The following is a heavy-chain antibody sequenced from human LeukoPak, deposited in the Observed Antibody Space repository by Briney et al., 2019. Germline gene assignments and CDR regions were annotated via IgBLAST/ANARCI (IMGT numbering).Heavy chain of an antibody. D-gene: IGHD6-6*01. Sequence: GGSLRLSCAASGFTFSSYAMSWVRQAPGKGLEWVSAISGSGGSTYYADSVKGRFTISRDNSKNTLHLQMNSLRAEDTAVYYCATFLAVIAARDSLYFQHWGQGTLVSVSS. CDR2: ISGSGGST. CDR3: ATFLAVIAARDSLYFQH. CDR1: GFTFSSYA. V-gene: IGHV3-23*01. J-gene: IGHJ1*01.